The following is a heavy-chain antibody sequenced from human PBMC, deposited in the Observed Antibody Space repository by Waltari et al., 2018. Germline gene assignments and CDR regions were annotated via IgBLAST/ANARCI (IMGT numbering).Heavy chain of an antibody. CDR3: ATALGDRSSASRAFDI. CDR2: VDPKDCET. V-gene: IGHV1-69-2*01. Sequence: EVQLLQSGTELKKPGTTVKISCQVSGNTFTDYYLHWVQQAPGKGPHLMGLVDPKDCETIYAEKFQGRVTITADTSTDTAYMELSSLRSEDTAVYYCATALGDRSSASRAFDIWGLGTMITVSS. D-gene: IGHD3-10*01. CDR1: GNTFTDYY. J-gene: IGHJ3*02.